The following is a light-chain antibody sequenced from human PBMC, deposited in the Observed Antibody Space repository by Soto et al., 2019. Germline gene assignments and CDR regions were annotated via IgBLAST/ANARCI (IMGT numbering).Light chain of an antibody. Sequence: EIVLTQSPATLSLSRGERSTLXXRASQSVSSYLAWYQQKPGQAPRXVIYDTSSRASGIPDRYSASGAGTDFTLTISRLEPEDFAVFFCQQYGTSEIIFGQGTRLEIK. CDR1: QSVSSY. CDR2: DTS. J-gene: IGKJ5*01. CDR3: QQYGTSEII. V-gene: IGKV3-20*01.